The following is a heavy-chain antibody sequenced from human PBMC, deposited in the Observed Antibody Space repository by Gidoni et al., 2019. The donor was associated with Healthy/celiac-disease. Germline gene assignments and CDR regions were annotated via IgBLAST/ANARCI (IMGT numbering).Heavy chain of an antibody. D-gene: IGHD5-12*01. CDR3: ARGNPVATIPLDY. J-gene: IGHJ4*02. V-gene: IGHV4-34*01. Sequence: QVQLQQWGAGLLKPSATLSLTCAVYGGSFSGYYWSWIRQPPGQGLEWIGEINHKGSTNYHPSLKSRVTISVDTSKNQFSLKLSSVTAADTAVYYCARGNPVATIPLDYWGQGTLVTVSS. CDR1: GGSFSGYY. CDR2: INHKGST.